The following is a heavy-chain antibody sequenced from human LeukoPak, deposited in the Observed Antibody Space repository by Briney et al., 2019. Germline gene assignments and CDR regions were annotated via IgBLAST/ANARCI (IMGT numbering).Heavy chain of an antibody. CDR2: ISSSGSNI. D-gene: IGHD3-10*01. CDR1: GFTFSSYE. CDR3: ARDFYPASMVRGVIDGMDV. J-gene: IGHJ6*04. V-gene: IGHV3-48*03. Sequence: GGSLRLSCAVSGFTFSSYEMNWVRQAPGEGLEWVSYISSSGSNIYYADSVKGRLTISRDNAKNSLYLQMNSLRAEDTAVYYCARDFYPASMVRGVIDGMDVWGKGTTVTVSS.